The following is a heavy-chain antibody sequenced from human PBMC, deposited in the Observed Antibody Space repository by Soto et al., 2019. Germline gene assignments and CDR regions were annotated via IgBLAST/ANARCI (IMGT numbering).Heavy chain of an antibody. CDR2: ISAYNGNT. V-gene: IGHV1-18*04. J-gene: IGHJ4*02. Sequence: ASVKVSCKASGYTFTSYGISWVRQAPGQGLEWMGWISAYNGNTNYAQKLQGRVTMTTDTPTSTAYMELRSLRSDDTAVYYCARGGGAKRYSGWPDYWGQGTLVTVSS. CDR1: GYTFTSYG. D-gene: IGHD6-19*01. CDR3: ARGGGAKRYSGWPDY.